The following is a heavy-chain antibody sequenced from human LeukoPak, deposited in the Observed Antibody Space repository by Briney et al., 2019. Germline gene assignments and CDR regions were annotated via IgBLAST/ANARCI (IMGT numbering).Heavy chain of an antibody. CDR2: IKKDGSEK. Sequence: GGSLRLSCAASGFTFSSYWMSWVRQAPGKGLEWVANIKKDGSEKYYVDSVKGRFTISRDNAKNSLYLQMNSLRAEDTAVYYCARQYSSGWYTGAFDIWGQGTMVTVSS. CDR1: GFTFSSYW. J-gene: IGHJ3*02. V-gene: IGHV3-7*01. CDR3: ARQYSSGWYTGAFDI. D-gene: IGHD6-19*01.